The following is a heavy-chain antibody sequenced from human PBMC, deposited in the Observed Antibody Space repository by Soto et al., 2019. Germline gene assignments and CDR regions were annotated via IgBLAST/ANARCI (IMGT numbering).Heavy chain of an antibody. Sequence: GGSLRLSCATSGFTFSSYEMNWVRQGPGKGLEWVSYISSSGTTIYYADSVKGRFTISRDNAKNSVFLQMNSLRAEDTAVYYCVRPRLYYSGSGTPLWFDHWGQGTLVTVSS. CDR3: VRPRLYYSGSGTPLWFDH. V-gene: IGHV3-48*01. J-gene: IGHJ5*02. CDR1: GFTFSSYE. D-gene: IGHD3-10*01. CDR2: ISSSGTTI.